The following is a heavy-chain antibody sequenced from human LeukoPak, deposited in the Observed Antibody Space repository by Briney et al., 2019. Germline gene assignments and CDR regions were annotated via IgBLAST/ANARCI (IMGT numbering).Heavy chain of an antibody. V-gene: IGHV1-18*01. CDR1: GYTFTSYG. Sequence: ASVKVSCKASGYTFTSYGISWVRQAPGQGLEWMGWISAYNGNTNYAQKLQGRVTMTTDTSTSTAYMELRSLRSDDTAVYYCARDATPAYYYGSGSLLYYFDYWGQGTLVTVSS. J-gene: IGHJ4*02. CDR2: ISAYNGNT. D-gene: IGHD3-10*01. CDR3: ARDATPAYYYGSGSLLYYFDY.